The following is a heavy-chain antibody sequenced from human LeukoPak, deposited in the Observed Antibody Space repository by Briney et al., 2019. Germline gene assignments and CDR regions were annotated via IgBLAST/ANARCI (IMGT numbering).Heavy chain of an antibody. V-gene: IGHV4-59*01. Sequence: SSETLSLTCTVSGGSISSYYWSWIRQPPGKGLEWIGYIYYSGSTNYNPSLKSRVTISVDTSKNQFSLKLSSVTAADTAVYYCARWVAAAGLFDYWGQGTLVTVSS. CDR2: IYYSGST. CDR1: GGSISSYY. CDR3: ARWVAAAGLFDY. D-gene: IGHD6-13*01. J-gene: IGHJ4*02.